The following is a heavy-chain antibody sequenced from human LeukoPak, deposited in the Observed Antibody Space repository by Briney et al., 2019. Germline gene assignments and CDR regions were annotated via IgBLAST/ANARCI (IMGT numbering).Heavy chain of an antibody. CDR3: ARGAGLRYLGFDAFDI. CDR1: GYTFTSYG. CDR2: ISAYNGNT. Sequence: GASVKVSCKASGYTFTSYGISWVRQAPGQGLEWMGWISAYNGNTNYAQKLQGRVTMTTDTSTSTAYMELRSLRSDDTAVYYCARGAGLRYLGFDAFDIWGQGTMVTVSS. D-gene: IGHD3-9*01. J-gene: IGHJ3*02. V-gene: IGHV1-18*01.